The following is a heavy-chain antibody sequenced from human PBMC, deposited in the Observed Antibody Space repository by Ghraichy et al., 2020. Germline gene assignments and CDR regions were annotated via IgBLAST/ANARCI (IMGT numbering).Heavy chain of an antibody. Sequence: GGSLRLSCAASGFTVSSNYMSWVRQAPGKGLEWVSVIYSGGSTYYADSVKGRFTISRDNSKNTLYLQMNSLRAEDTAVYYCAREIRVNFNDAFDIWGQGTMVTVSS. D-gene: IGHD1-1*01. CDR1: GFTVSSNY. CDR2: IYSGGST. CDR3: AREIRVNFNDAFDI. V-gene: IGHV3-53*01. J-gene: IGHJ3*02.